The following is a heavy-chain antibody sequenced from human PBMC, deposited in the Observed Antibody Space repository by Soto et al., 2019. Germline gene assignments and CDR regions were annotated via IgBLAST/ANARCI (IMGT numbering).Heavy chain of an antibody. V-gene: IGHV1-69*02. D-gene: IGHD6-13*01. CDR1: GGTFSSYT. CDR3: AGYSSSWHYWYFDL. Sequence: QVQLVQSGAEVKKPGSSVKVSCKASGGTFSSYTISWVRQAPGQGLEWMGRIIPILGIANYAQKFRGRVTITADKSTSTAYMELSSLRSEDTAVYYCAGYSSSWHYWYFDLWGRGTLVTVSS. CDR2: IIPILGIA. J-gene: IGHJ2*01.